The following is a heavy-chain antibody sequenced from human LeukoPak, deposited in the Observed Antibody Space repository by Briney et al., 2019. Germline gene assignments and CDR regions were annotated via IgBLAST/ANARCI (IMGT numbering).Heavy chain of an antibody. Sequence: GGSLRLSCTASGFTFGDYAMSWFRQAPGKGLEWVGFIRSKAYGGTTEYAASVKGRFTILRDDSKGIAYLQMNSLKTEDTAVYYCTRDGPRYGDSPDYWGQGTLVTVSS. CDR1: GFTFGDYA. CDR2: IRSKAYGGTT. D-gene: IGHD4-17*01. V-gene: IGHV3-49*03. J-gene: IGHJ4*02. CDR3: TRDGPRYGDSPDY.